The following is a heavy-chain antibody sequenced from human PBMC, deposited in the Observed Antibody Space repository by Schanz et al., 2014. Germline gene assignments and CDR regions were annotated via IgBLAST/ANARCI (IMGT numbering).Heavy chain of an antibody. D-gene: IGHD5-12*01. J-gene: IGHJ4*02. CDR3: ARGYSGYSHFDY. CDR1: GYTFAMYD. V-gene: IGHV7-4-1*02. Sequence: QVQLVQSGSELKKPGASVKVSCKASGYTFAMYDMNWVRQAPGQGLEWMGWINTNTANPTYAQGFTGRFVYTLDAAFTTAYLEISSLKAEDTAVYYCARGYSGYSHFDYWGQGALVTVSS. CDR2: INTNTANP.